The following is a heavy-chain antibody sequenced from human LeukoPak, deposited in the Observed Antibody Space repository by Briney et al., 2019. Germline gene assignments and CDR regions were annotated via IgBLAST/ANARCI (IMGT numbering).Heavy chain of an antibody. CDR3: AVLGLYYMDACDL. D-gene: IGHD2-8*02. CDR2: MNPNSGNT. CDR1: GYTFTSYD. Sequence: ASVKVSCKASGYTFTSYDINWVRQATGQGLEWMGWMNPNSGNTGYAQKFQGRVTMTRNTSISTAYMELSSLRSEDTAVYYCAVLGLYYMDACDLWGQGTMVTVSS. V-gene: IGHV1-8*01. J-gene: IGHJ3*01.